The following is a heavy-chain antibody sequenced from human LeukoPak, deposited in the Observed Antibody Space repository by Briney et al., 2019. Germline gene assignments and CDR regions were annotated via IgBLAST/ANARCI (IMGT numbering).Heavy chain of an antibody. J-gene: IGHJ3*02. D-gene: IGHD5-18*01. V-gene: IGHV3-15*01. CDR3: ITEGYTYGYHSFDI. CDR2: IKKKTDGGTT. Sequence: GGSLRLSCAASGFPFSAYAMSWVRQAPGKGLEWVGRIKKKTDGGTTDHAAPVKGRFTISRDDSKNTLYLQMNSLKTEDTAVYYCITEGYTYGYHSFDIWGQGTMVTVSS. CDR1: GFPFSAYA.